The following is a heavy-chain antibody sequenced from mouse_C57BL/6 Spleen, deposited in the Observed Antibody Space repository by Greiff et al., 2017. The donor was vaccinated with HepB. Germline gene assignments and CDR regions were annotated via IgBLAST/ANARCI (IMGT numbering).Heavy chain of an antibody. D-gene: IGHD2-4*01. CDR3: ARGAIYYDYGGGFAY. V-gene: IGHV5-17*01. CDR2: ISSGSSTI. Sequence: DVMLVESGGGLVKPGGSLKLSCAASGFTFSDYGMHWVRQAPEKGLEWVAYISSGSSTIYYADTVKGRFTISRDNAKNTLFLQMTSLRSEDTAMYYCARGAIYYDYGGGFAYWGQGTLVTVSA. CDR1: GFTFSDYG. J-gene: IGHJ3*01.